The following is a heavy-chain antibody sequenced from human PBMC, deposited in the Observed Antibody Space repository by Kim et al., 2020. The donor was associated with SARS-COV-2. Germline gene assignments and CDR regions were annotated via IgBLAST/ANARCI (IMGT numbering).Heavy chain of an antibody. CDR3: ARDLGERDYGGTYWYFDL. J-gene: IGHJ2*01. CDR1: GYTFTSYA. V-gene: IGHV1-3*01. CDR2: INAGNGNT. D-gene: IGHD4-17*01. Sequence: ASVKVSCKASGYTFTSYAMHWVRQAPGQRLEWMGWINAGNGNTKYSQKFQGRVTITRDTSASTAYMELSSLRSEDTAVYYCARDLGERDYGGTYWYFDLWGRGTLVTVSS.